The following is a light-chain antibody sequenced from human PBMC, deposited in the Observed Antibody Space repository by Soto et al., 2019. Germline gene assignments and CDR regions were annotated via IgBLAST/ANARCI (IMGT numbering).Light chain of an antibody. CDR1: SGYSNYK. V-gene: IGLV9-49*01. Sequence: QSVLTQPASASASLGASVTLTCTLSSGYSNYKVDWYQQRPGKGPRLVLRVGNGGSVGSKGDGIPDRFSVRGARLNHYLTNTHTQEEHDRVYWCGADDGSESYFAVVFGAGTKVTVL. CDR2: VGNGGSVG. J-gene: IGLJ2*01. CDR3: GADDGSESYFAVV.